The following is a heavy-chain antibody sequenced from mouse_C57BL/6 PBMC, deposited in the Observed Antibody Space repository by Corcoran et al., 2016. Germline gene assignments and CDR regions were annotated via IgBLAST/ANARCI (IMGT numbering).Heavy chain of an antibody. CDR2: INTYSGVP. Sequence: QIQLVQSGPELKKPGETVKISCKASGYTFTTYGMSWVKQAPGKGLKWMGWINTYSGVPTYADDFKGRFAFSLETSASTAYLQINNLKNEDTATYFCARYYESAMDYWGQGTSVTVSS. CDR1: GYTFTTYG. V-gene: IGHV9-3*01. D-gene: IGHD2-4*01. J-gene: IGHJ4*01. CDR3: ARYYESAMDY.